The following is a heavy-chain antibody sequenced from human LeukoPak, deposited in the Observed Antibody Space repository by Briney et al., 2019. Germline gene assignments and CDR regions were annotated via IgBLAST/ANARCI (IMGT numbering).Heavy chain of an antibody. D-gene: IGHD6-19*01. V-gene: IGHV4-59*01. CDR1: GGSISSYY. CDR3: ARDRIAVTLGYWYFDL. Sequence: SETLSLTCTVSGGSISSYYWSWIRQPPGKGLEWIGYIYYSGSTNYNPSLKSRVTISLDTSKNQFSLKLSSVTAADTAVYYCARDRIAVTLGYWYFDLWGRGTLVTVSS. J-gene: IGHJ2*01. CDR2: IYYSGST.